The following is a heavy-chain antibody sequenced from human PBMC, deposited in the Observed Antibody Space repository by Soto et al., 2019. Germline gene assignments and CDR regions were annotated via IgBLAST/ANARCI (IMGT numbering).Heavy chain of an antibody. CDR2: IIPSFGTA. Sequence: QVQLVQSGAEVKKPGSSVKVSCKASGGTFSIYAISWVRQAPGPGLEWMGGIIPSFGTANYAQKFQGRVTITADESTSTAYMELSSLRSEDTAVYYCAREGAYYYGMDVWGQGTTVTVSS. V-gene: IGHV1-69*01. CDR3: AREGAYYYGMDV. J-gene: IGHJ6*02. CDR1: GGTFSIYA.